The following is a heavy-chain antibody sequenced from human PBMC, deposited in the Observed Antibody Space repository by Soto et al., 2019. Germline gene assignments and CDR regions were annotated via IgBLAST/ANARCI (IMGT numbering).Heavy chain of an antibody. CDR2: IVVGSGHT. CDR3: AAPDFGDYWYFDL. D-gene: IGHD4-17*01. V-gene: IGHV1-58*01. Sequence: QMQLVQSGPEVKKPGTSVKVSCKASGFTFSSSIVQWVRQARGQRLEWIGWIVVGSGHTNYEQKFXXRLXITRDMSTSTAYMELSSLRSEDTAVYYCAAPDFGDYWYFDLWGRGTLVTVSS. J-gene: IGHJ2*01. CDR1: GFTFSSSI.